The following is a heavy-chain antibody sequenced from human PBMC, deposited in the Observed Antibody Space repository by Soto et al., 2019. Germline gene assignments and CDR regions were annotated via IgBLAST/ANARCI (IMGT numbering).Heavy chain of an antibody. Sequence: QLQLQESGPGLVKPSETLSLTCTVSGGSISSSSYYWGWIRQPPGKGLEWIGSIYYSGSTYYNPSLKSRVTISVDTSKNQFALKLSSVTAADTAVYYCARQVTWFGDDMRWFDPWGQGTLVTVSS. J-gene: IGHJ5*02. V-gene: IGHV4-39*01. CDR3: ARQVTWFGDDMRWFDP. CDR1: GGSISSSSYY. D-gene: IGHD3-10*01. CDR2: IYYSGST.